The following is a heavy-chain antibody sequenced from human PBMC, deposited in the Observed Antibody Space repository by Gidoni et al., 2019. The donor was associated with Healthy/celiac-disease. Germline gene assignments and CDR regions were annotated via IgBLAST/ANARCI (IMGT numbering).Heavy chain of an antibody. Sequence: QVQLVQSGAEVKKPGSSVKVSCKASGGTFSSYSISWVRQAPGQGLEWMGGIIPIFGTANYAQKFQGRVTITADESTSTAYMELSSLRSEDTAVYYCARGERAGPDPQDYGDYGSQPPNYWYFDLWGRGTLVTVSS. CDR3: ARGERAGPDPQDYGDYGSQPPNYWYFDL. CDR1: GGTFSSYS. V-gene: IGHV1-69*01. D-gene: IGHD4-17*01. CDR2: IIPIFGTA. J-gene: IGHJ2*01.